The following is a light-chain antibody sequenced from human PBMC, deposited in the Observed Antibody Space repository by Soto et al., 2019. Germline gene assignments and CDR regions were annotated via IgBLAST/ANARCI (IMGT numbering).Light chain of an antibody. J-gene: IGKJ2*01. Sequence: EIELTQSPGTLSLSPGERATHTCRASQSLSSYLAWYQQKPGQAPRLLIYGASSRATGIPDRFSGSGSGTDFTLTISRLEPEDFAVYYCRQYGSSPSYTFGQGTKLEIK. CDR1: QSLSSY. CDR2: GAS. CDR3: RQYGSSPSYT. V-gene: IGKV3-20*01.